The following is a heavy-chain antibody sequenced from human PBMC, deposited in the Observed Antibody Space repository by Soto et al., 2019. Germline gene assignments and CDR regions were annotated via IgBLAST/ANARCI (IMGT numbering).Heavy chain of an antibody. CDR2: INHSGST. CDR1: GGSFSGYY. CDR3: ARGGRSTIFGVVIMLHYYYGMDV. Sequence: PSETLSLTCAVYGGSFSGYYWSWIRQPPGKGLEWIGEINHSGSTNYNPSLKSRVTISVDTSKNQFSLKLSSVTAADTAVYYCARGGRSTIFGVVIMLHYYYGMDVWGQGTTVTVSS. J-gene: IGHJ6*02. V-gene: IGHV4-34*01. D-gene: IGHD3-3*01.